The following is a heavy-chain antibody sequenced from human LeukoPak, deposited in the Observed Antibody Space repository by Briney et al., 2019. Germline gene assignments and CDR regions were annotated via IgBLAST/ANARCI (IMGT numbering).Heavy chain of an antibody. CDR2: INPSGGST. J-gene: IGHJ6*03. V-gene: IGHV1-46*01. D-gene: IGHD3-10*01. Sequence: ASVKVSCKASGYTFTSYYMHWVRQAPGQGLEWMGIINPSGGSTSYAQKFQGRVTITRDMSTSTVYMELSSLRSEDTAVYYCARDRRSMVRGVGSYYYYMDVWGKGTTVTVSS. CDR3: ARDRRSMVRGVGSYYYYMDV. CDR1: GYTFTSYY.